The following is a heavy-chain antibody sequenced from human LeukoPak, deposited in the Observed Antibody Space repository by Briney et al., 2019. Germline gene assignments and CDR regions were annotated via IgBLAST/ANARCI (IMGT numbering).Heavy chain of an antibody. CDR1: GGSFSGYY. V-gene: IGHV4-34*01. Sequence: SETLSLTCAVYGGSFSGYYWSWIRQPPGKGLEWIGEINHSGSTNYNPSLKSRVTISVDTSKNQFPLKLSSVTAADTAVYYCARGRSLGYWGQGTLVTVSS. CDR3: ARGRSLGY. CDR2: INHSGST. D-gene: IGHD3-16*01. J-gene: IGHJ4*02.